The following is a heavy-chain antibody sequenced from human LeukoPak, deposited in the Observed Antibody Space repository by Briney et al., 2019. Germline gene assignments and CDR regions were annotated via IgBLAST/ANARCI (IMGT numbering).Heavy chain of an antibody. J-gene: IGHJ6*03. CDR3: ARSPGGGYDSGGYHLGYYYYYMDV. Sequence: GESLKISCKGSGYSFTNYWIGWVRQMPGKGLEWVGIIYPGDSDTRYSPSFQGQVTISADKSISTAYLQWSSLKASDTAMYYCARSPGGGYDSGGYHLGYYYYYMDVWGKGTTVTVSS. CDR2: IYPGDSDT. V-gene: IGHV5-51*01. CDR1: GYSFTNYW. D-gene: IGHD3-22*01.